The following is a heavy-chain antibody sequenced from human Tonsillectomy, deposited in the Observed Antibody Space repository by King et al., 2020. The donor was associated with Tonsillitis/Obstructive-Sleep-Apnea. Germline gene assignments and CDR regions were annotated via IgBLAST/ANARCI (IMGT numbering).Heavy chain of an antibody. CDR2: ISAYNGNT. J-gene: IGHJ6*03. V-gene: IGHV1-18*01. Sequence: QLVQSGAEVKKPGASVKVSCKASGYTFTNYGITWVRQAAGQGLEWMGWISAYNGNTNYAQKLQGRVTMTTDTSTSTAYMEVRSLRSDDTAVYYCARDHDYGDYGTYYYYMDVWGKGTTVTVSS. CDR3: ARDHDYGDYGTYYYYMDV. CDR1: GYTFTNYG. D-gene: IGHD4-17*01.